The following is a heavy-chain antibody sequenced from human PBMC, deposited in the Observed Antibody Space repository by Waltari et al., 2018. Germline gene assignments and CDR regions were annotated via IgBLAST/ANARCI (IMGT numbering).Heavy chain of an antibody. Sequence: QVQLVESGGGVVQPGGSLRLSCAAAGFTFSSYGMHWVRHAPGKGLGWVAFIRYDGSNKYYADSVKGRFTISRDNSKNTLYLQMNSLRAEDTAVYYCAKEQSYGADEEFDYWGQGTLVTVSS. CDR2: IRYDGSNK. CDR3: AKEQSYGADEEFDY. V-gene: IGHV3-30*02. J-gene: IGHJ4*02. D-gene: IGHD4-17*01. CDR1: GFTFSSYG.